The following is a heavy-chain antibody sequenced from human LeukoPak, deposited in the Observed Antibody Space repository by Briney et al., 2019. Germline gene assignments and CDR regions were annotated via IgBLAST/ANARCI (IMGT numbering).Heavy chain of an antibody. CDR1: GFTFSNYN. V-gene: IGHV3-48*04. J-gene: IGHJ4*02. CDR2: ISASGITI. Sequence: GGSLRLSCAASGFTFSNYNMKWVRQAPGKGLEWVSYISASGITIYYADSVKGRFTISRDNAKNSLYLQMNSLRAEDTAVYYCATGDDYRTFDYWGQGTLVTVSS. D-gene: IGHD5-24*01. CDR3: ATGDDYRTFDY.